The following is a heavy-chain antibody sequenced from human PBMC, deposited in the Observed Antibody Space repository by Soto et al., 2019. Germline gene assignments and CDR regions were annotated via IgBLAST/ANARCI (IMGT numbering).Heavy chain of an antibody. Sequence: QVQLVESGGGVVQPGRSLRLSCAASGFTFSTHAMHWVRQAPGKGLECVAIVSFDGSNKYYADSVKGRFTISRDNSKNTLYLQMRGLRPEDTAFYLCARDQTGITTAGGGRIDRWGQGTLVTVSS. CDR2: VSFDGSNK. V-gene: IGHV3-30-3*01. CDR3: ARDQTGITTAGGGRIDR. D-gene: IGHD6-13*01. CDR1: GFTFSTHA. J-gene: IGHJ5*02.